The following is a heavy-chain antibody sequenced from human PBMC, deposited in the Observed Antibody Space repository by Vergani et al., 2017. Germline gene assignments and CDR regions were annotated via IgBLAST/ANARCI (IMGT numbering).Heavy chain of an antibody. D-gene: IGHD3-3*01. Sequence: QVTLKESGPVLVKPTETLTLTCTVSGFSLSNARMGVSWIRQPPGKALEWLAHIFSNDETSYSTSLKSSLTISKDTSKSQVVLTMTNFDPVDTATSYCARMAHWAHYYDFCSGYYYYMDVWGKGTTVTVSS. V-gene: IGHV2-26*01. CDR1: GFSLSNARMG. CDR3: ARMAHWAHYYDFCSGYYYYMDV. J-gene: IGHJ6*03. CDR2: IFSNDET.